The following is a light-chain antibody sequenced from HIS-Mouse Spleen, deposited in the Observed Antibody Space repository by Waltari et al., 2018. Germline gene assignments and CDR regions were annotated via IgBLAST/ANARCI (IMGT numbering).Light chain of an antibody. Sequence: QSALTQPASVSGSPGQSIPISCTGTSSSVGSYHLFSWYQQHPGKAPKLMIYEGSKRPSGVSNRFSGSKSGNTASLTISGLQAEDEADYYCCSYAGSSTFEVFGGGTKLTVL. CDR1: SSSVGSYHL. CDR3: CSYAGSSTFEV. CDR2: EGS. J-gene: IGLJ2*01. V-gene: IGLV2-23*03.